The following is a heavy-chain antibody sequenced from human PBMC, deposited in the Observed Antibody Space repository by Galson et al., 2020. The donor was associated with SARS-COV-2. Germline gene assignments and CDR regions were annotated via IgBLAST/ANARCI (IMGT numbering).Heavy chain of an antibody. CDR3: ECRGDYKGGRGSVEVDY. CDR1: GFSLSNVRMN. V-gene: IGHV2-26*04. D-gene: IGHD2-15*01. CDR2: IFSNEEQ. J-gene: IGHJ4*02. Sequence: SGPPLMKPTETLTLTSTDSGFSLSNVRMNVSWIRQPTGQSLAWPAHIFSNEEQSSNTSLRSRLTISKDTFRSQVVLTMTYVEPVDSGTYYCECRGDYKGGRGSVEVDYWGQGSRAAVSS.